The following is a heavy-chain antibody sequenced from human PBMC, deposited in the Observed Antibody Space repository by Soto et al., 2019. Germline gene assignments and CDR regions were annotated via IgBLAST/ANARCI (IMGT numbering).Heavy chain of an antibody. J-gene: IGHJ4*02. CDR2: MQPSSGRT. CDR1: GYSFTSLD. V-gene: IGHV1-8*01. Sequence: QVQLVQSGAEVREPGASVKVSCKASGYSFTSLDINWVRQTTGQGLEWMGWMQPSSGRTGYAQKFQGRVTMTRDTSINTAYMELSSITSEDTAFYYCARGVTAGVDYWGQGTLVTVSS. D-gene: IGHD1-26*01. CDR3: ARGVTAGVDY.